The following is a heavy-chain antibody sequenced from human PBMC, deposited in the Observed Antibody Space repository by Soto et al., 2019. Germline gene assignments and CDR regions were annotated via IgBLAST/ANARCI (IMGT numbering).Heavy chain of an antibody. CDR3: ARWGHIVPVSPTDFDH. CDR2: MSSDGSIG. J-gene: IGHJ4*02. CDR1: GFTYSAYW. V-gene: IGHV3-74*01. D-gene: IGHD2-21*01. Sequence: GGSLRLSCATSGFTYSAYWMNWVRQTPAEGLLWVSRMSSDGSIGRYADCVEWRFTVSRDNAKNALYLQTHSLRAEDTAMNYCARWGHIVPVSPTDFDHGGEGTLLTVS.